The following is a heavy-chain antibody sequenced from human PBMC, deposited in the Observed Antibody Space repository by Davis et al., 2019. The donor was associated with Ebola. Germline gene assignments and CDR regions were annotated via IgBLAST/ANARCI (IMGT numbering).Heavy chain of an antibody. V-gene: IGHV5-51*01. CDR3: ARQDSVVVPPNNPGRAPSYFYYMDV. Sequence: GESLKISCKGSGYSFTDHRIAWVRQMPGKGLEWMGMIDPFDSDTRYNPSFQGQVTISADKSLSIAYLQWSSLKASDTAIYYCARQDSVVVPPNNPGRAPSYFYYMDVWGKGTTVTVSS. CDR1: GYSFTDHR. J-gene: IGHJ6*03. CDR2: IDPFDSDT. D-gene: IGHD2-2*01.